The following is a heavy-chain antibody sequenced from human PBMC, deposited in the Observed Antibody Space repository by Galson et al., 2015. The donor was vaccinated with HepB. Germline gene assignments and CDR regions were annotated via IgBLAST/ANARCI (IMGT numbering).Heavy chain of an antibody. CDR2: INPNSGGT. CDR1: GYTFTGYY. CDR3: ARGPLYDFWSGYSPTVNWFDP. V-gene: IGHV1-2*02. D-gene: IGHD3-3*01. Sequence: SVKVSCKASGYTFTGYYMHWVRQAPGQGLEWMGWINPNSGGTNYAQKFQGRVTMTRDTSISTAYMELSRLRSDDTAVYYCARGPLYDFWSGYSPTVNWFDPWGQGTLVTVSS. J-gene: IGHJ5*02.